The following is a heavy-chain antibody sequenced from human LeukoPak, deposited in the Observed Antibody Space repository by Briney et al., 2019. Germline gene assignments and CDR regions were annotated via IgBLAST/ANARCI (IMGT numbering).Heavy chain of an antibody. CDR1: GGSITNYF. V-gene: IGHV4-59*01. CDR2: IYYSGST. J-gene: IGHJ4*02. CDR3: ARAGYYDSGGYNGHFDY. D-gene: IGHD3-22*01. Sequence: SETLSLTCTVSGGSITNYFWTWIRQPPGKGLEWIGYIYYSGSTDYNPSLKSRVTISVDTSKNQFSLKLSSVTAADTAVYFCARAGYYDSGGYNGHFDYWGQGTLVSVSS.